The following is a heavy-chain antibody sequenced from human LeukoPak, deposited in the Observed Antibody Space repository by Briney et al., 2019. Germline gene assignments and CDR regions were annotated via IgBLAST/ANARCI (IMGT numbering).Heavy chain of an antibody. V-gene: IGHV3-48*01. CDR3: ARDTGYSYGTKYYYYYMDV. J-gene: IGHJ6*03. Sequence: AGGSLRLSCAASGFTVSSNYMSWVRQAPGKGLEWVSYISSSSSTIYYADSVKGRFTISRDNAKNSLYLQMNSLRAEDTAVYYCARDTGYSYGTKYYYYYMDVWGKGTTVTVSS. D-gene: IGHD5-18*01. CDR1: GFTVSSNY. CDR2: ISSSSSTI.